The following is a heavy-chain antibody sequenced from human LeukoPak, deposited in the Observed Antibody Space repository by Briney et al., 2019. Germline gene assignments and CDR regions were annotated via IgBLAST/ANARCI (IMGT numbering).Heavy chain of an antibody. J-gene: IGHJ6*02. CDR2: IYYSGST. V-gene: IGHV4-31*03. D-gene: IGHD2-8*01. CDR1: GGSISSGGYY. CDR3: ARVPLYYYGMDV. Sequence: SQTLSLTCTVSGGSISSGGYYWSWICQHPGKGLEWIGYIYYSGSTYYNPSLKSRVTISVDTSKNQFSLKLSSVTAADTAVYSCARVPLYYYGMDVWGQGTTVTVSS.